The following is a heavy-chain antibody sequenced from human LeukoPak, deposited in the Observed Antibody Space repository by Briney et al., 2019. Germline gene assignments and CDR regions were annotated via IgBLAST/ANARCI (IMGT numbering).Heavy chain of an antibody. Sequence: GASLRPSCAASGFTFSNYDMSWVRQAPGKGLEWVTAITGSGGDTYYADSVKGRFTISRDNSKNTVFLQMNSLRAEDTAVYYCAKWGDYDVLTGYYVSDYWGQGTLVTVSS. D-gene: IGHD3-9*01. J-gene: IGHJ4*02. CDR1: GFTFSNYD. CDR2: ITGSGGDT. CDR3: AKWGDYDVLTGYYVSDY. V-gene: IGHV3-23*01.